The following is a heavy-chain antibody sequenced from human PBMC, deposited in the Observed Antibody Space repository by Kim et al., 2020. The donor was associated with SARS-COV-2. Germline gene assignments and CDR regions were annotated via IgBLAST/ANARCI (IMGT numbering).Heavy chain of an antibody. J-gene: IGHJ6*02. V-gene: IGHV1-46*01. D-gene: IGHD6-13*01. CDR3: ARDRGPPLDSSRWFGYYYYGMDV. CDR1: GYTFTSYY. Sequence: ASVKVSCKASGYTFTSYYMHWVRQAPGQGLEWMGIINPSDGSTSYAQKVQGRVTMTRDTSTSTVYMELSSLRSEDTAVSYGARDRGPPLDSSRWFGYYYYGMDVWGQGTTVTVSS. CDR2: INPSDGST.